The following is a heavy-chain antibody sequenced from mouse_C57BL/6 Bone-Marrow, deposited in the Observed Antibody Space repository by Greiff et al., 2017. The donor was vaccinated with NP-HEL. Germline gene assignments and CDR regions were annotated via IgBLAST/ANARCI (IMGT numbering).Heavy chain of an antibody. CDR1: GYAFTNYL. CDR2: INPGSGGT. J-gene: IGHJ1*03. CDR3: AREGYYYSRSYWYCDV. D-gene: IGHD1-1*01. Sequence: QVQLQQSGAELVRPGTSVKVSCKASGYAFTNYLIEWVKQRPGQGLEWIGVINPGSGGTNYNEKFKGKATMTADKSSSTAYMQLSSLTSEDSAVYFWAREGYYYSRSYWYCDVWGTGTTVTVVS. V-gene: IGHV1-54*01.